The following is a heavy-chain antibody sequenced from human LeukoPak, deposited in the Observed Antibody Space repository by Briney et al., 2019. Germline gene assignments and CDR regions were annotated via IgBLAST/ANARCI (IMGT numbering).Heavy chain of an antibody. CDR1: GGSISSSSYY. J-gene: IGHJ6*03. CDR3: ARGLSMRGGYYYMDV. Sequence: SETLSLTCTVSGGSISSSSYYWGWIRQPPGKGLEWIGSIYYSGSTYYNPSLKSRVTISVDTSKNQFSLKLSSVTAADTAVYYCARGLSMRGGYYYMDVWGKGTTVTVSS. CDR2: IYYSGST. D-gene: IGHD2/OR15-2a*01. V-gene: IGHV4-39*01.